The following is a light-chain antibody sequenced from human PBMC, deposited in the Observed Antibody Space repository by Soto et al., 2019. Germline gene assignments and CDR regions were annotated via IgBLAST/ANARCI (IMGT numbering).Light chain of an antibody. CDR2: NVS. CDR1: GSDVGFYDY. J-gene: IGLJ3*02. V-gene: IGLV2-11*01. Sequence: QSVLTQPRSVSGSPGQSVTISCTGTGSDVGFYDYVSWYQHHPGKAPKVMIFNVSQRPSGVPDRFSGSKSGNTASLTISGLQAEDEADYYCCSYAGTYTWVFGAGTKLTV. CDR3: CSYAGTYTWV.